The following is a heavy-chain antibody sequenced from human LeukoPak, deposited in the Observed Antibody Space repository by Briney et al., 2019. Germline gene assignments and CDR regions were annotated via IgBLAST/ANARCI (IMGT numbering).Heavy chain of an antibody. D-gene: IGHD6-19*01. CDR2: IHYTGST. CDR3: ARRIRFSSGWYTD. Sequence: SETLSLTCTVSGGSISSYSWTWIRQPPGKGLEWIGYIHYTGSTNYNPSLKSRVTISVDTSKNQFSLKLSSVTAADTAVYYCARRIRFSSGWYTDWGQGTLVTVSS. V-gene: IGHV4-59*12. CDR1: GGSISSYS. J-gene: IGHJ4*02.